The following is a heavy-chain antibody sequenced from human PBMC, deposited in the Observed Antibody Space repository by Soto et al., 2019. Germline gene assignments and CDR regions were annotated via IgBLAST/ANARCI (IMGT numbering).Heavy chain of an antibody. CDR1: GGSFSGYY. D-gene: IGHD3-10*01. Sequence: SETLSLTCAVYGGSFSGYYWSWIRQPPGKGLEWIGEINHSGSTNYNPSLKSRVTISVDTSKNQFSLKLSSVTAADTAVYYCARVGGHRNCFASRGRGTLVPVSS. CDR2: INHSGST. CDR3: ARVGGHRNCFAS. J-gene: IGHJ5*01. V-gene: IGHV4-34*01.